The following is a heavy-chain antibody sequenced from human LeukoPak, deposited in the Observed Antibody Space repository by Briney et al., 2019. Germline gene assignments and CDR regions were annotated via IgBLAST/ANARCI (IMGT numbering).Heavy chain of an antibody. CDR2: ISSRSRTL. CDR3: ASGPILRVFDY. Sequence: EGSLRLSCAASGFVLSIFSMNWVRQTPGKGLEWVSYISSRSRTLHYAHSVKGRFTVSRDNGKNALYLQMTGLTADDTAIYYCASGPILRVFDYWGQGILVTVSS. V-gene: IGHV3-48*01. D-gene: IGHD3-3*01. CDR1: GFVLSIFS. J-gene: IGHJ4*02.